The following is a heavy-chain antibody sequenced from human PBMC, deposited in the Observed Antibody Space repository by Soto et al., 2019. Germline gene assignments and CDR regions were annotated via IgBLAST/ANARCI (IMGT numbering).Heavy chain of an antibody. V-gene: IGHV4-39*01. CDR1: GVSISETSYY. J-gene: IGHJ4*02. CDR3: ARQGSY. CDR2: IYFNGKT. Sequence: QLQLQESGPGLVKPSETLSLTCNVSGVSISETSYYWGWIRQPPGKGLEWIGTIYFNGKTFYNPSLKSRLTISVDTSKNQISLRLTSVTAADTAVYYCARQGSYWGQGTLVAVSS.